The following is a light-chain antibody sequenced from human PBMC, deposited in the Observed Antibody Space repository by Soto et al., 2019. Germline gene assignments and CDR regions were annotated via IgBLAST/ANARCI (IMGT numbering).Light chain of an antibody. CDR2: DVS. V-gene: IGLV2-11*01. J-gene: IGLJ2*01. CDR3: CSYAGSVV. Sequence: QSALTQPRSVSGSPGHSVTISCTGTSSDVGGYNYVSWYQQHPGKAPKHMIYDVSKRPSGVPDRFSGSKSGNTASLTISGLQAEDEADYYCCSYAGSVVFGGGTKLTVL. CDR1: SSDVGGYNY.